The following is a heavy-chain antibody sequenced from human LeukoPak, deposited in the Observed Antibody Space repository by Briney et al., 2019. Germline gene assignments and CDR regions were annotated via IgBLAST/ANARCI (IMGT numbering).Heavy chain of an antibody. CDR3: ATDYYDSSGAYTVDH. V-gene: IGHV3-48*04. Sequence: GGSLRLSCAASGFTFSSYRMNWVRQAPGKGLEWVSYISSSSSTIYYADSVKGRFTISRDNYKNTVSLQMHSLRVEDTAVYYCATDYYDSSGAYTVDHWGQGTQVTVSS. J-gene: IGHJ4*02. CDR2: ISSSSSTI. D-gene: IGHD3-22*01. CDR1: GFTFSSYR.